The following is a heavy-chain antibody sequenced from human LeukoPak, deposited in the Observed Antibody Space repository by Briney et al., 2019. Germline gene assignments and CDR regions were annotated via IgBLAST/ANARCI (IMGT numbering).Heavy chain of an antibody. D-gene: IGHD3-16*01. V-gene: IGHV5-51*01. CDR1: GYNFSNFW. J-gene: IGHJ4*02. CDR2: IYPGDSDT. CDR3: ARLGTFDY. Sequence: GESLKISCKASGYNFSNFWISWVRQMPGKGLEWMGIIYPGDSDTIYSPSFQGQVTISADKSISTAYLQWSSLKASDTAMYYCARLGTFDYWGQGTLVTVSS.